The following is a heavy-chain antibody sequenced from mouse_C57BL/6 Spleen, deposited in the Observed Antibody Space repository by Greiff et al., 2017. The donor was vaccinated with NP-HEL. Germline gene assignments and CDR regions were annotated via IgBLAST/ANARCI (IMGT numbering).Heavy chain of an antibody. J-gene: IGHJ3*01. D-gene: IGHD4-1*01. V-gene: IGHV5-4*03. CDR3: ASALTGTGGFAY. CDR1: GFTFSSYA. CDR2: ISDGGSYT. Sequence: EVNVVESGGGLVKPGGSLKLSCAASGFTFSSYAMSWVRQTPEKRLEWVATISDGGSYTYYPDNVKGRFTISRDNAKNNLYLQMSHLKSEDTAMYYCASALTGTGGFAYWGQGTLVTVSA.